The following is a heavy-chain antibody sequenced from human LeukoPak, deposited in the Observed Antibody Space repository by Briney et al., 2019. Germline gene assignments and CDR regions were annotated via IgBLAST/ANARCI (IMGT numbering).Heavy chain of an antibody. D-gene: IGHD4-17*01. CDR3: ARLTTVTSYFDY. V-gene: IGHV4-39*01. CDR2: IYYSGST. Sequence: SETLSLTCTVSGGSISSSSYYWGWIRQPPGKGLEWIGSIYYSGSTYYNPSLKSRVTISVDTSKNQFSLKLSSVTAADAAVYYCARLTTVTSYFDYWGQGTLVTVSS. J-gene: IGHJ4*02. CDR1: GGSISSSSYY.